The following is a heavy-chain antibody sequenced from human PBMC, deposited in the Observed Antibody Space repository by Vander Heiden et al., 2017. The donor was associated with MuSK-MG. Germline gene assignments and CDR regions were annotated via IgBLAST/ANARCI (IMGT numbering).Heavy chain of an antibody. V-gene: IGHV3-7*01. CDR1: GFTLTHYW. D-gene: IGHD4-4*01. CDR3: ARGVSWSFDY. CDR2: IKPDGSEE. J-gene: IGHJ4*02. Sequence: EVHLAESGGGLVQPGGSLSLSCPASGFTLTHYWLSWFRRAPGKGLEWVANIKPDGSEEYYVDSVKGRFTISRDNAKNSLYLQMNSLSAEDTAVYYCARGVSWSFDYWGQGTLVTVSS.